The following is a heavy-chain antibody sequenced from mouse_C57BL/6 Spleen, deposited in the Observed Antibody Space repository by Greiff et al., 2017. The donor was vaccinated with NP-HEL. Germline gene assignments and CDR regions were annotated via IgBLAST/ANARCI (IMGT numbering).Heavy chain of an antibody. CDR1: GYTFTSYG. V-gene: IGHV1-81*01. CDR2: IYPRSGNT. D-gene: IGHD1-1*01. J-gene: IGHJ4*01. CDR3: ARLDYYGSSPYYAMDY. Sequence: QVQLQQSGAELARPGASVKLSCKASGYTFTSYGISWVKQRPGQGLEWIGEIYPRSGNTYYNEKFKGKATLTADKSSSTAYMELRSLTSEDSAVYFCARLDYYGSSPYYAMDYWGQGTSVTVSS.